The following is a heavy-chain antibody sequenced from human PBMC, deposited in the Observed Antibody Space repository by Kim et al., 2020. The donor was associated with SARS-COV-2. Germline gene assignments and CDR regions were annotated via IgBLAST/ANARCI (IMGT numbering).Heavy chain of an antibody. J-gene: IGHJ6*02. V-gene: IGHV3-48*03. Sequence: GGSLRLSCAASGFTFSSYEMNWVRQAPGKGLEWVSYISSSGSPIYYADSVKGRFTISRDNAKNSLYLQMNSLRAEDTAVYYCARGGTYYDFWSGYYNYYYGMDVWGQGTTVTVYS. D-gene: IGHD3-3*01. CDR3: ARGGTYYDFWSGYYNYYYGMDV. CDR1: GFTFSSYE. CDR2: ISSSGSPI.